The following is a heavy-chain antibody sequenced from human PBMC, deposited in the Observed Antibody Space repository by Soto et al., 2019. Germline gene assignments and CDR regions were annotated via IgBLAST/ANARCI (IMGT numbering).Heavy chain of an antibody. CDR1: GFTFDDYA. Sequence: EVQLVESGGGLVQPGRSLRLSCAASGFTFDDYAMHWVRQAPGKGLEWVSGISWNSGSIGYADSVKGRFTISRDNAKNSLYLQMNSLRAEDTALYYCAKDSGGNHFDYWGQGTLVTVSS. V-gene: IGHV3-9*01. CDR3: AKDSGGNHFDY. CDR2: ISWNSGSI. D-gene: IGHD2-15*01. J-gene: IGHJ4*02.